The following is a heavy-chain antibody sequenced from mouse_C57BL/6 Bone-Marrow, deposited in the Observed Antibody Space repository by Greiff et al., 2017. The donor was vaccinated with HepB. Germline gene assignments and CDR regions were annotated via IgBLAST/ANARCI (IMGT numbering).Heavy chain of an antibody. J-gene: IGHJ4*01. CDR2: IDPSDSYT. V-gene: IGHV1-50*01. CDR1: GYTFTSYW. Sequence: QVQLQQSGAELVKPGASVKLSCKASGYTFTSYWMQWVNQRPGQGLEWIGEIDPSDSYTNYNQKFKGQGTLTVDTSSSTAYMQLSSLTSEDSAVYYCARYVDYYAMDYWGQGTAVTVSS. CDR3: ARYVDYYAMDY.